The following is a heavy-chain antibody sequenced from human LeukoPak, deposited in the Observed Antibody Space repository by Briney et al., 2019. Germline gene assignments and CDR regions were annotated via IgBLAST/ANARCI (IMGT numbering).Heavy chain of an antibody. CDR2: ICDSGGT. CDR1: GDSISTYY. CDR3: AKTGRPNNSGWYRWFDP. V-gene: IGHV4-4*09. Sequence: SDTLSLTCTVSGDSISTYYWSWIRQPPGKGLEWIGCICDSGGTNYNTSLKSRVTISVDTSKNQFSLNLSSVTAADTAVYYCAKTGRPNNSGWYRWFDPWGQGTLVTVSS. J-gene: IGHJ5*02. D-gene: IGHD6-19*01.